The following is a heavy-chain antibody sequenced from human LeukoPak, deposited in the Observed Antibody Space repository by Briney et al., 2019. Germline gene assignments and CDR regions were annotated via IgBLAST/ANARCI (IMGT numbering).Heavy chain of an antibody. J-gene: IGHJ4*02. Sequence: GSLRLSCAASGFTFSSYAMSWVRQAPGKGLQWVSAISGTGGSTYYADSVKGRFTISRDNSKNTLYVQMNSLRAEDSAVYYCAKFHRWEPENYWGQGTLVTVSS. V-gene: IGHV3-23*01. CDR2: ISGTGGST. CDR3: AKFHRWEPENY. D-gene: IGHD1-26*01. CDR1: GFTFSSYA.